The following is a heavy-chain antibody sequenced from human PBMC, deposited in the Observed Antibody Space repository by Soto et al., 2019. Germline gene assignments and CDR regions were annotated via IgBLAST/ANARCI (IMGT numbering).Heavy chain of an antibody. CDR2: INPRGGRT. CDR3: ARFLADSYDESNTPYKVLDI. D-gene: IGHD5-12*01. J-gene: IGHJ6*03. Sequence: ASVKVSCKASGYTFTNYYMHWVRQAPGQGLEWMGMINPRGGRTTYPQKFQDRVTMTTDTSTSTIYMDLSSLRSEDTAVYYCARFLADSYDESNTPYKVLDIGGKG. CDR1: GYTFTNYY. V-gene: IGHV1-46*03.